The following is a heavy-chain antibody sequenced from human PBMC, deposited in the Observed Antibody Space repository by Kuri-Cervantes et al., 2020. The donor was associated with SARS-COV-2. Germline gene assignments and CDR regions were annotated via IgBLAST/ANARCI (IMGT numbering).Heavy chain of an antibody. Sequence: GESLKISCAASEFTFSNYATNWVRQAPGKGLEWLSSINSAGTTIYYADSLKGRLTVSRDNGKNSLYLQMNSLRVQDSAIYFCARSRKNAYDFWTGVSDSDYFYGFDVWGQGTTVTVSS. CDR1: EFTFSNYA. J-gene: IGHJ6*02. CDR3: ARSRKNAYDFWTGVSDSDYFYGFDV. V-gene: IGHV3-21*06. CDR2: INSAGTTI. D-gene: IGHD3-3*01.